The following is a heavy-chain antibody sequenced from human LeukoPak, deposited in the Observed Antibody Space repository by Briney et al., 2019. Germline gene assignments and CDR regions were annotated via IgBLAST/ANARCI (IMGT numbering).Heavy chain of an antibody. D-gene: IGHD3-10*01. V-gene: IGHV1-2*02. CDR2: INPNSGGT. J-gene: IGHJ4*02. CDR1: GYTFTGYY. CDR3: ARDVYYGSGSYYIDY. Sequence: ASVKVSCKASGYTFTGYYMHWVRQAPGQGLEWMGWINPNSGGTNYAQKFQGRVTMTRDTSISTAYMELSRLRSDDTAVYYCARDVYYGSGSYYIDYWGQGTLVTVSS.